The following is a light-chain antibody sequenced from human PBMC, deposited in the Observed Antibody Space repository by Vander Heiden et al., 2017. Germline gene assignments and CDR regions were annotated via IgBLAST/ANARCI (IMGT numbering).Light chain of an antibody. Sequence: DIQMTQSPSSLSASVGDRVTITCRASQSISIYLNWYQQKPGKAPKPLIYAASSLQRGVPSRFSGSGSGTDFTLTISSLQPEDFATYYCQQSYSTPYTFGPGTKLEIK. CDR3: QQSYSTPYT. V-gene: IGKV1-39*01. CDR2: AAS. CDR1: QSISIY. J-gene: IGKJ2*01.